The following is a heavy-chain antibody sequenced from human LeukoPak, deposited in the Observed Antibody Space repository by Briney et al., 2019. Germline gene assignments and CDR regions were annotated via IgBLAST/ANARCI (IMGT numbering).Heavy chain of an antibody. V-gene: IGHV4-59*01. CDR3: ARTFSESYYYYGMDV. CDR1: GGSISSYY. J-gene: IGHJ6*02. Sequence: SETLSLTCTVSGGSISSYYWSWIRQPPGKGLEWIGYMYYSERTNYNPSLKSRVTISVDTSKNQFSLKLSSVTAADTAVYYCARTFSESYYYYGMDVWGQGTTVTVSS. CDR2: MYYSERT. D-gene: IGHD1-26*01.